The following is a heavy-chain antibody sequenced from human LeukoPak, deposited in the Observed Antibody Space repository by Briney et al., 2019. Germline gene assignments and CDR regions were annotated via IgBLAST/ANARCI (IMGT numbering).Heavy chain of an antibody. CDR2: IYYNGSI. CDR1: GGSISSYY. Sequence: PSETLSLTCTVSGGSISSYYWSWIRQPPGKGLEWIGHIYYNGSINYNPSLKSRVTISVDTSKNQFSLKLSSVTAADTAVYYCARAGWQQLAFDYWGQGTLVTVSS. V-gene: IGHV4-59*01. D-gene: IGHD6-13*01. CDR3: ARAGWQQLAFDY. J-gene: IGHJ4*02.